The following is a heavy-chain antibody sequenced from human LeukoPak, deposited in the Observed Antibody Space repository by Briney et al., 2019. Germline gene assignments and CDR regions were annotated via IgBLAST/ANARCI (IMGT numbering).Heavy chain of an antibody. Sequence: VASVKVSCTASGYTFTSYAMHWVRQAPGQRLEWMGWINAGNGNTKYSQTFQGRVTITRDTSASTAYMELSSLRSEDTAVYYCARGSAGQWLVRVFFQHWGQGTLVTVSS. D-gene: IGHD6-19*01. CDR1: GYTFTSYA. CDR3: ARGSAGQWLVRVFFQH. CDR2: INAGNGNT. V-gene: IGHV1-3*01. J-gene: IGHJ1*01.